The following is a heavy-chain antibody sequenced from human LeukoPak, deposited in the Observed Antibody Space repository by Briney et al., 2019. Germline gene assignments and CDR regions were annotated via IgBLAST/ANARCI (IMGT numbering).Heavy chain of an antibody. Sequence: PSETLSLTCAVYGGSFSGYYWSWIRQPPGKGLEWIGEINHSGSTNYNPSLKSRVTISVDTSKNQFSLKLSSVTAADTAVYYCARVTYDSSGYPGRDAFDIWGQGTMVTVSS. D-gene: IGHD3-22*01. CDR3: ARVTYDSSGYPGRDAFDI. CDR2: INHSGST. CDR1: GGSFSGYY. J-gene: IGHJ3*02. V-gene: IGHV4-34*01.